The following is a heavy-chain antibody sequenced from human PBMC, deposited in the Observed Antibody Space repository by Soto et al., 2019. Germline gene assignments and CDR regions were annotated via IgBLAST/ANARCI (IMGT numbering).Heavy chain of an antibody. V-gene: IGHV1-2*02. D-gene: IGHD5-18*01. CDR2: INPNSGGT. J-gene: IGHJ6*02. Sequence: ASVKVSCKASGYTFTGYYMHWVRQAPGQGLEWMGWINPNSGGTNYAQKFQGRVTMTRDTSISTAYMELSRLRSDDTAVYYCARYRVDTAMVGYYYYYYGMDVWGQGTTVTVSS. CDR3: ARYRVDTAMVGYYYYYYGMDV. CDR1: GYTFTGYY.